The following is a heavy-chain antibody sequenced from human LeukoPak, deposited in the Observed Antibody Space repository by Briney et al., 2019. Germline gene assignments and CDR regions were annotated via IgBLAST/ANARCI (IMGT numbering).Heavy chain of an antibody. D-gene: IGHD3-22*01. Sequence: GGSLRLSCAASGFAFSSYSMNWVRQAPGKGLERVSSISSSSSYIYYADSVEGRFTISRDNAKNSLYLQMNSLRAEDTAVYYCARAGYDSSSWAFGYYDSSGLDYWGQGTLVTVSS. V-gene: IGHV3-21*01. CDR2: ISSSSSYI. CDR3: ARAGYDSSSWAFGYYDSSGLDY. J-gene: IGHJ4*02. CDR1: GFAFSSYS.